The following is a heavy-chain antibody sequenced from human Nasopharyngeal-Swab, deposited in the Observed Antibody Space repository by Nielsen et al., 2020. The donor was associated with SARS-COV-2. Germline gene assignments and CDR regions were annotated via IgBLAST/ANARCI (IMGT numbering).Heavy chain of an antibody. D-gene: IGHD5-12*01. J-gene: IGHJ6*03. Sequence: WIRQPPGKGLEWIGCIYHSGSTYYNPSLKSRVTISVDRSKNQFSLKLSSVTAADTAVYYCARGSAQYSGYDIGHYYYYYMDVWGKGTTVTVSS. CDR2: IYHSGST. V-gene: IGHV4-30-2*01. CDR3: ARGSAQYSGYDIGHYYYYYMDV.